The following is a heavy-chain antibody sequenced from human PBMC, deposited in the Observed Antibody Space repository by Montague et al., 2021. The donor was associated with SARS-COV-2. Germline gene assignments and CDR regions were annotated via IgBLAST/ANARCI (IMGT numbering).Heavy chain of an antibody. CDR1: GFIFSSYY. CDR2: ISSNVGGSTN. CDR3: ARVGDWDACCGMDV. Sequence: SRRLSWSASGFIFSSYYMNWVRQAPGKGLEWISYISSNVGGSTNPYTDSVKCRFTISRDNAKNSLYLQMNSLRVEDTAIYYCARVGDWDACCGMDVWGQGTTVTVSS. V-gene: IGHV3-48*03. J-gene: IGHJ6*02. D-gene: IGHD2-21*02.